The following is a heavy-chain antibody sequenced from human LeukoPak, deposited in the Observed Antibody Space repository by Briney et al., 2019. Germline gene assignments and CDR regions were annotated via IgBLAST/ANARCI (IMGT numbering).Heavy chain of an antibody. CDR3: TTLPYSGSMEYFQH. CDR2: IKSKTDGGTT. V-gene: IGHV3-15*01. CDR1: GFTFSNAW. D-gene: IGHD1-26*01. J-gene: IGHJ1*01. Sequence: GGSLRLSCAASGFTFSNAWMSWVRQAPGKGLEWVGRIKSKTDGGTTDYAAPVKGRFTISRDDSKNTLCLQMNSLKTEDTAVYYCTTLPYSGSMEYFQHWGQGTLVTVSS.